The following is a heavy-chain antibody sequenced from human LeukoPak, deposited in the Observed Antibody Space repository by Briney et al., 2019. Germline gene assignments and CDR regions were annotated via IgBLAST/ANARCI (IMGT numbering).Heavy chain of an antibody. CDR2: IYYSGRT. V-gene: IGHV4-59*01. CDR3: ARGYYDRSGYYYYYYGMDV. D-gene: IGHD3-22*01. J-gene: IGHJ6*02. Sequence: SETLSLTCTVSGGSISSDYWSWIRQPPGKGLEWIGYIYYSGRTYYNPSLKSRITISVDTSKNQFSLKLSSVTAADTAVYYCARGYYDRSGYYYYYYGMDVWGQGTTATVSS. CDR1: GGSISSDY.